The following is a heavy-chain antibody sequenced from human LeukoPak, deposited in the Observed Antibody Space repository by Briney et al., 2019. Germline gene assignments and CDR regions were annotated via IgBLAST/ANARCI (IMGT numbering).Heavy chain of an antibody. CDR2: IYSGGST. Sequence: GGSLRLSCAASGFTVSSNYMSWVRQAPGKGLEGVAVIYSGGSTYYADCVRGQFTISRDNSKNTLYLQMNSLRAEDTAVYYCSSILDTATKGTYAFDIWGQGTMVTVSS. CDR1: GFTVSSNY. J-gene: IGHJ3*02. D-gene: IGHD5-18*01. V-gene: IGHV3-53*01. CDR3: SSILDTATKGTYAFDI.